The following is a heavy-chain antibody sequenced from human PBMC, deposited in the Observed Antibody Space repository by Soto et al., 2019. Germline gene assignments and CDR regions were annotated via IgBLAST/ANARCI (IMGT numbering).Heavy chain of an antibody. J-gene: IGHJ5*02. V-gene: IGHV4-59*01. CDR1: GGSISSYY. CDR2: IYYSGRT. CDR3: ARGYNWNYPGWFDP. D-gene: IGHD1-7*01. Sequence: SETVSLTCTVSGGSISSYYWSWIRQPPGKGLEWIGYIYYSGRTNYNPSLKSRVTISVDTSKNQFSLKLSSVTAADTAVYYCARGYNWNYPGWFDPWGQGTLVTVSS.